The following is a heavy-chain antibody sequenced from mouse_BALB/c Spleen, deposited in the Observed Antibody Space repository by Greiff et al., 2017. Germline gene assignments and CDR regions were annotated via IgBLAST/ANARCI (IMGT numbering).Heavy chain of an antibody. CDR3: AREGGNYYFDY. D-gene: IGHD2-1*01. V-gene: IGHV5-9-3*01. Sequence: EVKVVESGGGLVKPGGSLKLSCAASGFTFSSYAVSWVRQTPEKRLEWVATISSGGSYTYYPDSVKGRFTISRDNAKNTLYLQMSSLRSEDTAMYYCAREGGNYYFDYWGQGTTLTVSS. CDR2: ISSGGSYT. J-gene: IGHJ2*01. CDR1: GFTFSSYA.